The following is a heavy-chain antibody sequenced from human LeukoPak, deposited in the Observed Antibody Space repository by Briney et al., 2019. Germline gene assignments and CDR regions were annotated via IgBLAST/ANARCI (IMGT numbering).Heavy chain of an antibody. V-gene: IGHV3-21*01. J-gene: IGHJ5*02. CDR2: ISSSSSYI. CDR3: ARSMVRGVTPPNWFDP. CDR1: GFTFSSYS. Sequence: PGGSLRLSCAASGFTFSSYSMNWVRQAPGKGLEWVSSISSSSSYIYYADSVKGRFTISRDNAKNSLYLQMNSLRAEDTAVHYCARSMVRGVTPPNWFDPWGQGTLVTVSS. D-gene: IGHD3-10*01.